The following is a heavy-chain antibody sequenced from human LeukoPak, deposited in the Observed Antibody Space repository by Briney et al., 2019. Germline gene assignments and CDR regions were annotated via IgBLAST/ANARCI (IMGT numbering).Heavy chain of an antibody. Sequence: SDTLSLTCTVSGGPISSGGYYWSWIRQHPGKGLEWIGHIYYSGSTYYNPSLKSRVTILVDTSKNQFSLKQSYGPAADTAVYYCASRTLSGYYYYYGMDVWGQGTTVTVSS. D-gene: IGHD1-26*01. J-gene: IGHJ6*02. V-gene: IGHV4-31*03. CDR3: ASRTLSGYYYYYGMDV. CDR1: GGPISSGGYY. CDR2: IYYSGST.